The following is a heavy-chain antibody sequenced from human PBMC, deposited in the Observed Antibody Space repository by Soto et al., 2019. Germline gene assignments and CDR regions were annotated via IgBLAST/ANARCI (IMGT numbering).Heavy chain of an antibody. D-gene: IGHD5-18*01. CDR3: ARDHSYGPIDITPFLDY. Sequence: GGSLRLSCAASGFTFSSYSMNWVRQAPGKGLEWVSSISSSSSYIYYADSVKGRFTISRDNAKNSLYLQMNSLRAEDTAVYYCARDHSYGPIDITPFLDYWGQGTLVTVSS. CDR1: GFTFSSYS. V-gene: IGHV3-21*01. J-gene: IGHJ4*02. CDR2: ISSSSSYI.